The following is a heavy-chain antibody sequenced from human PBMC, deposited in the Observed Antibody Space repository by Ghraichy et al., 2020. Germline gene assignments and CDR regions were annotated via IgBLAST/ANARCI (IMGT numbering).Heavy chain of an antibody. CDR2: MNPNSGNT. CDR1: GYTFTSYD. CDR3: ATSHRYLWFGELFDY. D-gene: IGHD3-10*01. Sequence: ASVKVSCKASGYTFTSYDINWVRQATGQGLEWMGWMNPNSGNTGYAQKFQGRVTMTRNTSISTAYMELSSLRSEDTAVYYCATSHRYLWFGELFDYWGQGTLVTVSS. V-gene: IGHV1-8*01. J-gene: IGHJ4*02.